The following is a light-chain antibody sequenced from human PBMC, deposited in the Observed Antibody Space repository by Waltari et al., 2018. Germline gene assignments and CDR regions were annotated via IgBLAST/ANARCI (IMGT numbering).Light chain of an antibody. CDR2: GAS. V-gene: IGKV3-20*01. CDR3: QQYGSSPPT. CDR1: QRVSSSY. J-gene: IGKJ3*01. Sequence: EIVLTQSPGTLSLSPGARATLSCRSSQRVSSSYLAWYQQKPGQAPRLLIYGASSRATGIPDRFSGSGSGTDFTLTISRLEPEDFAVYYCQQYGSSPPTFGPGTKVDIK.